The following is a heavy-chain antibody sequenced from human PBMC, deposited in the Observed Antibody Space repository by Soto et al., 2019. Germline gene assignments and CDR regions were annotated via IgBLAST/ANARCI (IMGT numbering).Heavy chain of an antibody. CDR3: AKVHPPLRFLEWLLEGNYYYYMDV. J-gene: IGHJ6*03. Sequence: GGSLRLSCAASGFTFSSYAMSWVRQAPGKGLEWVSAISGSGGSTYYADSVKGRFTISRDESKNTLYLQMNSLRAEDTAVYYCAKVHPPLRFLEWLLEGNYYYYMDVWGKGTTVTVSS. CDR1: GFTFSSYA. CDR2: ISGSGGST. V-gene: IGHV3-23*01. D-gene: IGHD3-3*01.